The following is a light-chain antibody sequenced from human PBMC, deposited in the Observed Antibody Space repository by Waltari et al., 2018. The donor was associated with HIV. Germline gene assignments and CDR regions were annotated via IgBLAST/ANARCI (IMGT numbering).Light chain of an antibody. V-gene: IGLV1-40*01. Sequence: SVLTQPPSVSGAPGQSVSISCSGNASNIGAGFDVHWYRQSPGTAPKLVIFGDTVRPSVITDRFSGSRSLNSVSLDISGLRAEDAGDYYCQSYDISLTGLWVFGGGTKLTVL. CDR1: ASNIGAGFD. J-gene: IGLJ3*02. CDR2: GDT. CDR3: QSYDISLTGLWV.